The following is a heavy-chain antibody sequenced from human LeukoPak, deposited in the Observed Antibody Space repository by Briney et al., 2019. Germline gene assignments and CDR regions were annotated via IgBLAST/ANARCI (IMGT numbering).Heavy chain of an antibody. J-gene: IGHJ4*02. V-gene: IGHV3-33*06. CDR1: GFNFGIYG. D-gene: IGHD1-26*01. CDR3: AKDGGGSYYPDYFDY. Sequence: PGTSLRLSCTASGFNFGIYGMHWVRQAPGKGLEWVAVMWDDGTNENYVESVKGRFSISRDNSKNTLYLQMNNLRAEDTAVYYCAKDGGGSYYPDYFDYWGQGTLVTVSS. CDR2: MWDDGTNE.